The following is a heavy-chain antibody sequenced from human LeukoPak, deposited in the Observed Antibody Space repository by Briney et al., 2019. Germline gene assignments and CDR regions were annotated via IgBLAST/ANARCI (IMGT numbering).Heavy chain of an antibody. CDR1: GFTFSNYA. D-gene: IGHD3-16*01. CDR2: ISGSGDST. Sequence: GGSLTLSCAASGFTFSNYAMSWVRQAPGKGLEWVSSISGSGDSTYYADSVKGRFTISRDNSKNTLYLQMNSLRAEDTAVYYCAKYQSLGLPYFDYWGQGTLVTVSS. J-gene: IGHJ4*02. V-gene: IGHV3-23*01. CDR3: AKYQSLGLPYFDY.